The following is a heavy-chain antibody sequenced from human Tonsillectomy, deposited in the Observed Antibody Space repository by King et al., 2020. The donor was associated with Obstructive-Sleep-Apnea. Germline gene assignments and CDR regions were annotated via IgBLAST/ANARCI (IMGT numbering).Heavy chain of an antibody. J-gene: IGHJ6*02. V-gene: IGHV3-11*05. CDR3: ARDSQQWLGSDPYYYYYGMDV. D-gene: IGHD6-19*01. Sequence: VQLVESGGGLVKPGGSLRLSGEASGCTFSDYYMIWIGQAPGKGLEWVSSISSSRMCTNDADAVKGRFTIASENAKNSLYLQMNSLRAEDTAVYYCARDSQQWLGSDPYYYYYGMDVWGQGTTVTVSS. CDR2: ISSSRMCT. CDR1: GCTFSDYY.